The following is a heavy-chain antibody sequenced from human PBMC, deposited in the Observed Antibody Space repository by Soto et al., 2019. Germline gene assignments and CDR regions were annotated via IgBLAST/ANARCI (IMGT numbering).Heavy chain of an antibody. V-gene: IGHV1-69*12. CDR1: GGTFRSYA. Sequence: QVQLVQSGAEVKKPGSSVKVSCKASGGTFRSYAISWVRQAPGQGLEWMGGIIPIFGTANYAQKFKGRVTISADDSTSTADMELSSLRSEATAVYYCASESRYCSGGSCYFLPGVDCWGQGTLVTVSS. J-gene: IGHJ4*02. CDR2: IIPIFGTA. CDR3: ASESRYCSGGSCYFLPGVDC. D-gene: IGHD2-15*01.